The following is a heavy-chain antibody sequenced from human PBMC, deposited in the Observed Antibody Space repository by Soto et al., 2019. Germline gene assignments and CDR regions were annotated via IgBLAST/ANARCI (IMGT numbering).Heavy chain of an antibody. CDR1: GGSVNNTGQY. CDR2: IHYSGLT. CDR3: ARSRGYDDY. V-gene: IGHV4-39*01. Sequence: SETLSLTCTVSGGSVNNTGQYWGWIRQPPGKGLEWIGSIHYSGLTYYNPSLKSRLSFSLATSKNQFSLNLNSLTAADTAVYYCARSRGYDDYWGQGILVTVSS. J-gene: IGHJ4*02. D-gene: IGHD1-1*01.